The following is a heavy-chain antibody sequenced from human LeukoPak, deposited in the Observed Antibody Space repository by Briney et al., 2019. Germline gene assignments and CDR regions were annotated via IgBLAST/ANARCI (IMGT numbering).Heavy chain of an antibody. Sequence: GGSLRLSCAASGFTFSSYWMHWVRQAPGNGLVWVSHIGGDGSRTSYADSVKGRFTFSRDNAKNTLYLQMNSLRDEDTAVYYCARDRGYCIDCWGQGTLVTVSS. V-gene: IGHV3-74*01. D-gene: IGHD2-15*01. CDR1: GFTFSSYW. CDR3: ARDRGYCIDC. CDR2: IGGDGSRT. J-gene: IGHJ4*02.